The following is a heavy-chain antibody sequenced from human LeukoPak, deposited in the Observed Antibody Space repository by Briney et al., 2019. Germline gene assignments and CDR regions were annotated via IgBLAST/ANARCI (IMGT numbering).Heavy chain of an antibody. J-gene: IGHJ4*02. V-gene: IGHV3-66*01. CDR1: GFTVNGNY. CDR3: ARGGRNSGNYYLESYFDL. D-gene: IGHD3-10*01. CDR2: IYSGGDT. Sequence: PGGSLRLSCAASGFTVNGNYMSWVRQSPGKGLEWVSMIYSGGDTFYADSVKDRFTISRDSSKSVLYLQMDSLGADDTAVYCCARGGRNSGNYYLESYFDLWGQGTLVTVSS.